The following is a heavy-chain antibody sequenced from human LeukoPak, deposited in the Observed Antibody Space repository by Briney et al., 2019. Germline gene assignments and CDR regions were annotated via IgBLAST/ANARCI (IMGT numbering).Heavy chain of an antibody. CDR1: GFTFSSYW. CDR2: IKQDGSEK. CDR3: ARDRPFYGSGSYYNP. V-gene: IGHV3-7*03. Sequence: PGGSLRLSCAASGFTFSSYWMSWVRQAPGKGLEWVANIKQDGSEKYYVDSVKGRFTIYRDNAKTSLYLQMNRVRGEETAVYYCARDRPFYGSGSYYNPWGQGTLVTVSS. J-gene: IGHJ5*02. D-gene: IGHD3-10*01.